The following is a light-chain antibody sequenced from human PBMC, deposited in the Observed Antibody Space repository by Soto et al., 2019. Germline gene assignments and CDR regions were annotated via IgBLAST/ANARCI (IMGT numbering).Light chain of an antibody. CDR2: AAS. CDR3: QKYNSALWT. J-gene: IGKJ1*01. Sequence: DIRMTQSPSSLSASVGDRVTITCRASQGISNYLAWYQQKPGKVPKLLIYAASTVQSGVPSRFSGSGSGTDFTLTISSLQPEDVATYYCQKYNSALWTFGQGTKVEIK. CDR1: QGISNY. V-gene: IGKV1-27*01.